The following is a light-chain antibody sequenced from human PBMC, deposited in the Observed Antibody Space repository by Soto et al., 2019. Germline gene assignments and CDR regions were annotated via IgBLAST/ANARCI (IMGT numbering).Light chain of an antibody. CDR1: SSNIGSNT. J-gene: IGLJ1*01. Sequence: QSVLTQPPSASGTPGQRVSISCSRSSSNIGSNTVNWYQQLPGTAPKLLIYSNNQRPSGVPDRFSGSKSGTSASLAISGLQSEDEADYYCAAWDDSLNGDGFGTGTKVTVL. CDR2: SNN. CDR3: AAWDDSLNGDG. V-gene: IGLV1-44*01.